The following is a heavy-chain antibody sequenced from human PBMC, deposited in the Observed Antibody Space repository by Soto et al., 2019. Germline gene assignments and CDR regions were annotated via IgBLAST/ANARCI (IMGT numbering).Heavy chain of an antibody. CDR3: ARQAQGSRFWSGFGLRYYYYYYGMDV. V-gene: IGHV4-30-4*01. D-gene: IGHD3-3*01. Sequence: SETLSLTCTVSGGSISSGDYYWSWIRQPPGKGLEWIGYIYYSGSTYCNPSLKSRVTISVDTSKNQFSLKLSSVTAADTAVYYCARQAQGSRFWSGFGLRYYYYYYGMDVWGQGTTVTVSS. CDR1: GGSISSGDYY. J-gene: IGHJ6*02. CDR2: IYYSGST.